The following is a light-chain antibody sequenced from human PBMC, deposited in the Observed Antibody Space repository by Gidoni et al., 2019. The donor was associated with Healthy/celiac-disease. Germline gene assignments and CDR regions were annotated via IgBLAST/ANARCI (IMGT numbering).Light chain of an antibody. V-gene: IGKV3-11*01. CDR2: DAS. J-gene: IGKJ2*01. CDR3: QQRSNWPPYT. CDR1: QSVSSY. Sequence: DIVLTQSPGTLSLSPGERATLSCRASQSVSSYLAWYQQKPGQAPRLLIYDASNRATGIPARFSGRGSGTDFTLTISSLEPEDFAVYYCQQRSNWPPYTFGQXTKLEIK.